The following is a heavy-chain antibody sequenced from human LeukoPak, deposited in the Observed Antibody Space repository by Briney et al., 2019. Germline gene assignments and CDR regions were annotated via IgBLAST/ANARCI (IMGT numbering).Heavy chain of an antibody. V-gene: IGHV4-31*03. CDR2: IYYSGTS. CDR3: ARHNRRWLQSPYYYYGMDV. D-gene: IGHD5-24*01. CDR1: GGSISSGGYY. J-gene: IGHJ6*02. Sequence: SQTLSLTCTVSGGSISSGGYYWSWIRQHPGKGLEWIGHIYYSGTSFYNPSLTSRVTISVDTSKNQFSLKLTSVNDADTAVYYCARHNRRWLQSPYYYYGMDVWGQGTTVTVSS.